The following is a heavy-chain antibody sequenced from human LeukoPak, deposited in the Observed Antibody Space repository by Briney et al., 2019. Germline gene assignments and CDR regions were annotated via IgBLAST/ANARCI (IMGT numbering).Heavy chain of an antibody. J-gene: IGHJ4*02. Sequence: AGGSLRLSCAASGFTFSSYWMSWVRPAPGKGLEWVANIKQDGSEKYYVDSVKGRFTISRDNAKNSLYLQMNSLRAEDTAVYYCAREGYNWNDGLFDYWGQGTLVTVSS. CDR2: IKQDGSEK. D-gene: IGHD1-1*01. CDR3: AREGYNWNDGLFDY. V-gene: IGHV3-7*01. CDR1: GFTFSSYW.